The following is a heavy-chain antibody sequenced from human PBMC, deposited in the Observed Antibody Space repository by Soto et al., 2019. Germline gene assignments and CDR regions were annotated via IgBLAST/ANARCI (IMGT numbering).Heavy chain of an antibody. CDR2: IYHSGST. J-gene: IGHJ5*02. D-gene: IGHD3-10*01. CDR1: GGSISSSNW. CDR3: ARGPYYYGSGSYLRWFDP. V-gene: IGHV4-4*02. Sequence: QVQLQESGPGLVKPSGTLSLTCAVSGGSISSSNWWSWVRQPPGKGLEWIGEIYHSGSTNYNPSRKSRVTISVDKSKNQCSLKLSSVTAADTAVYYGARGPYYYGSGSYLRWFDPWGQGTLVTVSS.